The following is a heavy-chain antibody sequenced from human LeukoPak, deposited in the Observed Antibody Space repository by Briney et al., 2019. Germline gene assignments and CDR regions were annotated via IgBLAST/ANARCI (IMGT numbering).Heavy chain of an antibody. D-gene: IGHD6-25*01. V-gene: IGHV1-8*03. CDR3: ARETSLTASGYDC. Sequence: ASVKVSCKTSASTFTTYHINWARHPTGQGLEWLGWMNPYNGDRGYAQKFQGRLSITSDTSISTAYMELSSLKSDDTAVYFCARETSLTASGYDCWGQGTLVTVSS. CDR1: ASTFTTYH. CDR2: MNPYNGDR. J-gene: IGHJ4*02.